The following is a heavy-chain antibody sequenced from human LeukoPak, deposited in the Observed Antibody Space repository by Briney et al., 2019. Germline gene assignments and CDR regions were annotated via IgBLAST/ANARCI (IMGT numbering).Heavy chain of an antibody. CDR3: ARANSD. CDR2: ISGGGSRI. J-gene: IGHJ4*02. Sequence: GGSLRLSCAASGFTFSSYEMNWVRQAPGKGLEWVSYISGGGSRIYYADSVKGRFTISRDNAKNSLYLQMSRLSTEDTAVYYCARANSDWGPGTLVTVSS. V-gene: IGHV3-48*03. CDR1: GFTFSSYE. D-gene: IGHD4-11*01.